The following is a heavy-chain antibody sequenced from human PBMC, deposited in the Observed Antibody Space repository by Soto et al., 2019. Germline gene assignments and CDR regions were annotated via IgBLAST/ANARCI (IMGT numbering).Heavy chain of an antibody. V-gene: IGHV3-21*01. Sequence: GGSLRLSCAASGFIFSSYTMNWVRQAPGKGLEWVSSISASSTYIYYADSLKGRFTISRDNAYNSLYLQMNSLRAEDTAVYYCAKDSPHGVFDYWGQGTLVTVSS. D-gene: IGHD4-17*01. CDR3: AKDSPHGVFDY. J-gene: IGHJ4*02. CDR2: ISASSTYI. CDR1: GFIFSSYT.